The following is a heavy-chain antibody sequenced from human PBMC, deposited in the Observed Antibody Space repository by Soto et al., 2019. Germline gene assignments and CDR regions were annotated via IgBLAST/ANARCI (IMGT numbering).Heavy chain of an antibody. D-gene: IGHD3-9*01. CDR2: IYYSGST. J-gene: IGHJ6*02. V-gene: IGHV4-39*01. Sequence: ETLSLTSTVSGGSISSSSYYWGWIRQPPGKGLEWIGSIYYSGSTYYNPSLKSRVTISVDTSKNQFSLKLSSVTAADTAVYYCARHLGGDILTGYYYYGMDVWGQGTTVTAP. CDR1: GGSISSSSYY. CDR3: ARHLGGDILTGYYYYGMDV.